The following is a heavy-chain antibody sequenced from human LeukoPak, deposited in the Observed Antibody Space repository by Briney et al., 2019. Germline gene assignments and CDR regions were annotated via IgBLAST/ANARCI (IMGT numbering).Heavy chain of an antibody. Sequence: GESLKISCKGSGYSFTSYWISWVRQMPGKGLEWMGIIYPGDSDTRYSPSFQGQVTISADKSISTAYLQWSSLKASDTAMYYCATYTAMVREYFDYWGQGTLVTVSS. V-gene: IGHV5-51*01. CDR3: ATYTAMVREYFDY. D-gene: IGHD5-18*01. CDR1: GYSFTSYW. CDR2: IYPGDSDT. J-gene: IGHJ4*02.